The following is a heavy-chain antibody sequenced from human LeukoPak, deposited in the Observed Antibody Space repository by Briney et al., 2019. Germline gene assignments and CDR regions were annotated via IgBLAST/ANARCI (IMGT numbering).Heavy chain of an antibody. Sequence: PGGSLRLSCAASRFTFSSYVMSWVRQAPGKGLEWVSSISRSAGATYYADSVKGRFTISRDKVKNSLYLQMNSLRGDDTAVYYCARDGLPVALDKWGQGTLVTVSS. V-gene: IGHV3-23*01. CDR3: ARDGLPVALDK. CDR1: RFTFSSYV. CDR2: ISRSAGAT. J-gene: IGHJ4*02. D-gene: IGHD2-2*01.